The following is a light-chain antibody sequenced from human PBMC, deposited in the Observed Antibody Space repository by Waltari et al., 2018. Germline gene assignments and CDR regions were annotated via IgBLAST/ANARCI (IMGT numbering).Light chain of an antibody. CDR1: RSVGRT. J-gene: IGKJ1*01. CDR3: QKNGTRPAT. Sequence: EIVLTQSPASLSLSPGDRATLSGRASRSVGRTLAWYQQRPGQAPRLRIYDASSRATGIPDRFRGSGSGTDFSLTISRLEPEDFAVYYCQKNGTRPATFGQGTKVEVK. V-gene: IGKV3-20*01. CDR2: DAS.